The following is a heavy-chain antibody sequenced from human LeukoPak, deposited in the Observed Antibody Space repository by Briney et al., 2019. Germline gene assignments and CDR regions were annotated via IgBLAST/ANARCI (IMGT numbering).Heavy chain of an antibody. CDR3: ARGRTFDN. CDR1: GGSISSYY. Sequence: SETLSLTCTVSGGSISSYYWSWVRQPPGKGLEWIGNIYDRGSTKYNPSLKSRVTISVDTSKNQFSLRLSSVTAADTAVYYCARGRTFDNWGQGTLVTVSS. V-gene: IGHV4-59*01. CDR2: IYDRGST. J-gene: IGHJ4*02.